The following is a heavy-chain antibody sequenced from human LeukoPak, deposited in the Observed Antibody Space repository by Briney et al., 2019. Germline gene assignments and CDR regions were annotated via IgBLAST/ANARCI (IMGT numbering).Heavy chain of an antibody. CDR1: GGSISSGDYY. Sequence: SQTLSLTCTVSGGSISSGDYYWRWIRQPPGKGLEWIGYIYYSGSTYYNPSLKSRFTISVDTSKNQFSLKLSSVTAADTAVYYCARRDYYDSSGYSIWGQGTLVTVSS. J-gene: IGHJ4*02. V-gene: IGHV4-30-4*01. D-gene: IGHD3-22*01. CDR2: IYYSGST. CDR3: ARRDYYDSSGYSI.